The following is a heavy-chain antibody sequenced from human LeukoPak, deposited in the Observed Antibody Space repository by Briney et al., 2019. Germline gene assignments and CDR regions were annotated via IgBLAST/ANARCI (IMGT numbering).Heavy chain of an antibody. CDR1: GGSISSGSYY. V-gene: IGHV4-39*01. D-gene: IGHD5-24*01. CDR3: ARSKTGYTFDS. CDR2: IYYSGST. Sequence: SETLSLTCTVSGGSISSGSYYWGWIRQPPGKGLEWIGSIYYSGSTYYNPSLKSRVTISVDTSKNQFSLKLSSVTAADTAVYYCARSKTGYTFDSWGQGALVTASS. J-gene: IGHJ4*02.